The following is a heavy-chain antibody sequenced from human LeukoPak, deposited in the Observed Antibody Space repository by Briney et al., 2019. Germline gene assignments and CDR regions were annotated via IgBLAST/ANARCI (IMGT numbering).Heavy chain of an antibody. CDR3: ASSLSSGSGSTPLDY. Sequence: GASVKVSCKASGYTFTGYYMHWARQAPGQGLEWMGWINPNSGGTNYAQKFQGRVTMTRDTSISTAYMELSRLRSDDTPVYYCASSLSSGSGSTPLDYWGQGTLVTVSS. V-gene: IGHV1-2*02. CDR2: INPNSGGT. J-gene: IGHJ4*02. CDR1: GYTFTGYY. D-gene: IGHD2-15*01.